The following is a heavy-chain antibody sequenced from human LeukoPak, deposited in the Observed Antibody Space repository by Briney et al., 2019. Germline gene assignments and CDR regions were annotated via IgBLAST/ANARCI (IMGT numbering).Heavy chain of an antibody. CDR3: ARHRSSGDDY. CDR1: GGSISGYY. J-gene: IGHJ4*02. Sequence: SETLSLTCAVSGGSISGYYWSWIRQPPGKGLEWIGYIYYSGSTTYNPSLKSRVTMSVDTSKNQLSLRVSSVTAADTAVYYWARHRSSGDDYWGQGTLVTVSS. V-gene: IGHV4-59*08. CDR2: IYYSGST. D-gene: IGHD6-25*01.